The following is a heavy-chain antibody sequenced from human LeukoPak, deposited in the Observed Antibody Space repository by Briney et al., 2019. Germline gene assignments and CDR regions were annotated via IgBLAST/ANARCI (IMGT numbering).Heavy chain of an antibody. Sequence: PGRSLRLSCAAPGFTFDDYAMHWVRQAPGKGLEWVSGISWNSGSIGYADSVKGRFTISRDNAKNSLYLQMNSLRAEDTALYYCAKDRVAGYYYGMDVWGQGTTVTVSS. CDR2: ISWNSGSI. CDR1: GFTFDDYA. V-gene: IGHV3-9*01. J-gene: IGHJ6*02. D-gene: IGHD6-19*01. CDR3: AKDRVAGYYYGMDV.